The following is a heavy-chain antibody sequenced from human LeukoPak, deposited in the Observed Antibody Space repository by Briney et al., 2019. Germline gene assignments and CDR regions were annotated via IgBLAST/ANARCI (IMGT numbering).Heavy chain of an antibody. V-gene: IGHV3-66*01. D-gene: IGHD3-22*01. CDR3: ARSANYFDTSGQDY. J-gene: IGHJ4*02. Sequence: AGGSLRLSCAVSGFTVSSNYMSWVRQAPGKGLEWVSVIYSGGSTYYADSVKGRFTISRDNSKNTLYLQMNSLRAEDTAVYYCARSANYFDTSGQDYWGQGTLVTVSS. CDR1: GFTVSSNY. CDR2: IYSGGST.